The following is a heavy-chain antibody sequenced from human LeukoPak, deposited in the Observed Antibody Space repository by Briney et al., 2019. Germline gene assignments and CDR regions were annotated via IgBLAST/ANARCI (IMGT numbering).Heavy chain of an antibody. CDR2: ISPNGDST. Sequence: ASVKVSCKASGYTFINYGFSWVRQAPGQGLEWMGVISPNGDSTSYAQKLQGRVTMTRDTSTSTVYMELNSLRSEDTAVYYCARYHISSWDYWGQGTLVTVSS. CDR3: ARYHISSWDY. J-gene: IGHJ4*02. D-gene: IGHD6-6*01. V-gene: IGHV1-46*01. CDR1: GYTFINYG.